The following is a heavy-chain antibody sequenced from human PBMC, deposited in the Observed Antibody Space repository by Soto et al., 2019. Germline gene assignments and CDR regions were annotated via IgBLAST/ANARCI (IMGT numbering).Heavy chain of an antibody. D-gene: IGHD5-18*01. V-gene: IGHV3-48*02. J-gene: IGHJ6*02. CDR3: ARVAYGYGPKYYYYGMDI. CDR2: ISSTSDST. CDR1: GFTFSASA. Sequence: GGSLRLSCAASGFTFSASAMNWVRQAPGKGLEWVSYISSTSDSTYYADSVKGRFTISRDNAKVSLYLQLNSLRDEDTAVYYYARVAYGYGPKYYYYGMDIWGQGTTVTVSS.